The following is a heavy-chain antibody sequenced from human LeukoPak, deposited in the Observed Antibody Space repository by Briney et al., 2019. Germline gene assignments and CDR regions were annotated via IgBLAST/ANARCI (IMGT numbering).Heavy chain of an antibody. V-gene: IGHV4-59*01. CDR3: ARETIRLLWFGEPTDAFDI. Sequence: TSETLSLTCTVSGGSISSYYWSWIRQPPGKGLEWIGYIYYSGSTNYNPSLKSRVTISVDTSKNQFSLKLSSVTAADTAVYYCARETIRLLWFGEPTDAFDIWGQGTMVTVSS. CDR2: IYYSGST. J-gene: IGHJ3*02. CDR1: GGSISSYY. D-gene: IGHD3-10*01.